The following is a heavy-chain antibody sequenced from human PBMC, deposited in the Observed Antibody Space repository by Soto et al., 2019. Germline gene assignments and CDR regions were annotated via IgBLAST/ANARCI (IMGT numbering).Heavy chain of an antibody. CDR2: IWFDGSNK. Sequence: QVQLEESGGGVVRPGESLRLSCAASGFTFRSYGMHWVRQAPGKGLEWVAVIWFDGSNKYYVDSVKGRFTISRDNSKNTLYLQMDSLRAEDTAVYYCARGHYYDTSCYYYVTGCDIWGQGTMVTVSS. CDR1: GFTFRSYG. CDR3: ARGHYYDTSCYYYVTGCDI. D-gene: IGHD3-22*01. J-gene: IGHJ3*02. V-gene: IGHV3-33*01.